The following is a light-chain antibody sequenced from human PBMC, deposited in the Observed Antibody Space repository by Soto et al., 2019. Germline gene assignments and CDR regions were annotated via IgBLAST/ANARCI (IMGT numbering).Light chain of an antibody. CDR3: QNYNSYSEA. V-gene: IGKV1-5*03. Sequence: DIHMTPSPSPLSGSVGDRVTITCRASQTISSWLAWYQQKPGKAPKLLIYKASTLKSGVPSRFSGSGSGKEFTLTISSLQPDDFATYYCQNYNSYSEAFGQGTKVDIK. CDR2: KAS. J-gene: IGKJ1*01. CDR1: QTISSW.